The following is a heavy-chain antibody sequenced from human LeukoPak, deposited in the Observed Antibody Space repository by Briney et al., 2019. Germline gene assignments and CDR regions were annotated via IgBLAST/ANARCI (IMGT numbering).Heavy chain of an antibody. CDR2: INAGNGNT. CDR1: GYTFTSYA. V-gene: IGHV1-3*01. D-gene: IGHD3-9*01. Sequence: GASVKVSCKASGYTFTSYAMHWVRQAPGQRLEWMGWINAGNGNTKYSQKFQGRVTITRDTSASTAYMELSSLRSEDTAVYYCARAIYDILTGHYQTPMGYWGQGTLVTVSS. CDR3: ARAIYDILTGHYQTPMGY. J-gene: IGHJ4*02.